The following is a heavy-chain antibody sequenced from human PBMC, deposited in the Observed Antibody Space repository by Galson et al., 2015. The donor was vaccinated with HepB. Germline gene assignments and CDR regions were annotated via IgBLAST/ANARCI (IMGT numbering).Heavy chain of an antibody. D-gene: IGHD2-8*02. J-gene: IGHJ6*02. CDR3: AKDGLYWYYSIDV. CDR1: GFTFNTYG. CDR2: ISGSGGSR. V-gene: IGHV3-23*01. Sequence: SLRLSCAASGFTFNTYGMTWVRQAPGKGLEWVSGISGSGGSRGDRTYYADSVKGRFTISRDNSKNTLYLQMNSLRAEDTAVYYCAKDGLYWYYSIDVWGQGTTVTVSS.